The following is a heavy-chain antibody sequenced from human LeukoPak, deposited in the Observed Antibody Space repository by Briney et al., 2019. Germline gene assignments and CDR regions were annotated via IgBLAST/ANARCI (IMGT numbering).Heavy chain of an antibody. J-gene: IGHJ5*02. CDR3: ARVSLGYCSSTSCYWFDP. V-gene: IGHV4-39*01. Sequence: SETLSLTCSVSSGSISSTSYYWGWIRQPPGKGLEWIGRIHYSGSTSYNPSLKSRVTISVDTSKNQFSLKLSFVTAADTAVYYCARVSLGYCSSTSCYWFDPWGQGTLVTVSS. CDR2: IHYSGST. D-gene: IGHD2-2*01. CDR1: SGSISSTSYY.